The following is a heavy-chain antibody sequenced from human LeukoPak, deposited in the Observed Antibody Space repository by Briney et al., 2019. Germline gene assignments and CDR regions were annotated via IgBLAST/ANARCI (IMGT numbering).Heavy chain of an antibody. Sequence: KPGGSLRLSCQASGYTFSNVWIGWVRQRPGRGLEWVGLVYPGDSDTRYNPPFRGQVTISADRSNSTVYLQWRSLQASDTATYYCVRHIRGELLATFDTWGHGTVVVVSS. CDR2: VYPGDSDT. V-gene: IGHV5-51*01. CDR3: VRHIRGELLATFDT. D-gene: IGHD3-10*01. CDR1: GYTFSNVW. J-gene: IGHJ3*02.